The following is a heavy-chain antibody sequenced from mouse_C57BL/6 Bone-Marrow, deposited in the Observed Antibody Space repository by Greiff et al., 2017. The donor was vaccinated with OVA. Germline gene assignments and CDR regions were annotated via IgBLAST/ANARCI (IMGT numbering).Heavy chain of an antibody. J-gene: IGHJ1*03. CDR3: ARQRGDYYGSSPQYFDV. D-gene: IGHD1-1*01. CDR1: GFTFSDYY. Sequence: EVMLVESGGGLVQPGGSLKLSGAASGFTFSDYYMYWVRQTPEKRLEWVAYISNGGGSTYYPDTVKGRFTISRDNAKNTLYLQMSRLKSEDTAMYYCARQRGDYYGSSPQYFDVWGTGTTVTVSS. CDR2: ISNGGGST. V-gene: IGHV5-12*01.